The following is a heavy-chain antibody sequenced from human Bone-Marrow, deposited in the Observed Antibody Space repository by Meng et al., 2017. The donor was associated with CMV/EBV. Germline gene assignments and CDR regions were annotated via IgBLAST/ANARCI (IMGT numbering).Heavy chain of an antibody. V-gene: IGHV1-18*01. CDR2: VSPYNGHT. Sequence: ASVKVSCKASGYTFSDFGIFWARQAPGQGLEWMGWVSPYNGHTNYAQMLQGRVTMTTDTSTSTAYMELRSLRSDDTAVYYCAREVAGYDFWSDRYRGGNWLDSWGQGTLVTVSS. J-gene: IGHJ5*01. CDR3: AREVAGYDFWSDRYRGGNWLDS. CDR1: GYTFSDFG. D-gene: IGHD3-3*01.